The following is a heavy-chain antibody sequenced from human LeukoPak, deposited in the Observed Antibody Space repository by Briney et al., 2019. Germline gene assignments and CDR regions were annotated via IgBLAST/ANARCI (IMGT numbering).Heavy chain of an antibody. D-gene: IGHD6-6*01. CDR1: GFTVSSNY. CDR2: IYSGGST. V-gene: IGHV3-53*05. CDR3: ARGKQLVSDY. J-gene: IGHJ4*02. Sequence: GGSLRLSCAASGFTVSSNYMSWVRQAPGKGLEWVSVIYSGGSTYYADSVRGRFTISRDNSKNILYLQMNSLRGEDAAVYFCARGKQLVSDYWGQGTLVAVSS.